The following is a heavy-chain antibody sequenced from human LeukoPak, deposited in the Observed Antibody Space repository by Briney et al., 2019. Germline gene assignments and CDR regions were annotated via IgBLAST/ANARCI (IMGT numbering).Heavy chain of an antibody. Sequence: PGGSLRLSCAASGFTFSKYWMHWVREAPGKGLVWVSRINGDGSSTTYAGSVKGRFTISRDNAKNTLHLQMNSLRAEDTAVYYCSRGAHPNLWGQGTLVTVSS. D-gene: IGHD1-26*01. CDR2: INGDGSST. CDR3: SRGAHPNL. CDR1: GFTFSKYW. V-gene: IGHV3-74*01. J-gene: IGHJ5*02.